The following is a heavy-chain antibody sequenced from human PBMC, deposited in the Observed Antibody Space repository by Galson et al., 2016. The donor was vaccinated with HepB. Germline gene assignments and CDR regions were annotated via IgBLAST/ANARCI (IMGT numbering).Heavy chain of an antibody. CDR3: AREAGIAAAATYDY. Sequence: SLRLSCAASGFTFSRYGMHWVRQAPGKGLEWVAVISYDGGDKPYADSVKGRFTVSRDNSKNTAYLQMNSLRAEDRAVYYCAREAGIAAAATYDYWGQGTLVTVSS. V-gene: IGHV3-30*12. J-gene: IGHJ4*02. CDR1: GFTFSRYG. CDR2: ISYDGGDK. D-gene: IGHD6-13*01.